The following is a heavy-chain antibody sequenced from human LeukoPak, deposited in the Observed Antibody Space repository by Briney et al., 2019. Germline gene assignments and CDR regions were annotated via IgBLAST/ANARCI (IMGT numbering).Heavy chain of an antibody. CDR1: GFTFSSYA. CDR3: AEGRYGSGPGPHFQH. CDR2: ISTSGGST. D-gene: IGHD3-10*01. J-gene: IGHJ1*01. Sequence: GGSLRLSCAASGFTFSSYAMNWVRQAPGKGLEWVSEISTSGGSTYYADSVKGRFTISRDNSKNTLYLQMNSLRAEDTAVYYCAEGRYGSGPGPHFQHWGQGTLVTVSS. V-gene: IGHV3-23*01.